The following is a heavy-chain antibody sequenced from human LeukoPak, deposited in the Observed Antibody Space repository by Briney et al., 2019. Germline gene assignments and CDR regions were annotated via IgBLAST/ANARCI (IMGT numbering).Heavy chain of an antibody. J-gene: IGHJ4*02. CDR3: ARGQGTVTTH. CDR2: INHSGNA. D-gene: IGHD4-17*01. CDR1: GGSFSGYY. Sequence: SETLSLTCAVSGGSFSGYYWTWIRQPPGKGLEWIGEINHSGNANYNPSLKSRVTISLDMSENHFSLKLTTVTAADTAVYYCARGQGTVTTHWGQGTLVTVSS. V-gene: IGHV4-34*01.